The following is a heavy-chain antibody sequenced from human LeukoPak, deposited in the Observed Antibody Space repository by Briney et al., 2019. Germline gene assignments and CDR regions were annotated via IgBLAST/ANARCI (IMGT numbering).Heavy chain of an antibody. J-gene: IGHJ6*03. CDR2: ISADNGNT. CDR3: ARDGETGTMYYYYMDV. V-gene: IGHV1-18*01. D-gene: IGHD1-7*01. Sequence: APVKVSCKASGYTLTSYGISWVRQAPGQGLEWMGWISADNGNTNHAEKVQGRVTMTTDASPTTAYTEVRSLRSDDTAVYYCARDGETGTMYYYYMDVWGKGTTVTVSS. CDR1: GYTLTSYG.